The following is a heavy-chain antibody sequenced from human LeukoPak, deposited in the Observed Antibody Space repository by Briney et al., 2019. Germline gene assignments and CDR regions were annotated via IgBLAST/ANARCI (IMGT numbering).Heavy chain of an antibody. Sequence: PSETLSLTCTVSGGSISSYYWSWIRQPPGKGLEWIGYIYYSGTTNYNPSLKSRVTISVDTSKNQFSLKLSSVTAADTAVYYCARGPTQKIAARPRANWFDPWGQGTLVTVSS. CDR1: GGSISSYY. D-gene: IGHD6-6*01. CDR2: IYYSGTT. J-gene: IGHJ5*02. CDR3: ARGPTQKIAARPRANWFDP. V-gene: IGHV4-59*01.